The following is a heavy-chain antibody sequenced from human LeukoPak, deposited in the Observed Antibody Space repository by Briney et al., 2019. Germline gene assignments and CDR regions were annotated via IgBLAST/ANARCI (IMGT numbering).Heavy chain of an antibody. CDR3: ARENMVRGVIGY. CDR1: GGSFSGYY. J-gene: IGHJ4*02. CDR2: INHSGST. V-gene: IGHV4-34*01. Sequence: SETLSLTCAVYGGSFSGYYWSWIRHPPGKGQEWIGEINHSGSTNYNPSLKSRVTISVDTSKNQFSLKLSSVTAADTAVYYCARENMVRGVIGYWGQGTLVTVSS. D-gene: IGHD3-10*01.